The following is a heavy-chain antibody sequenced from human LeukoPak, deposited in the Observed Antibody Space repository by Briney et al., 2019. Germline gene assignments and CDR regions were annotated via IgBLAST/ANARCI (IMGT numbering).Heavy chain of an antibody. CDR2: IWYDGSNK. CDR1: GFTFSDYW. Sequence: PGGSLRLSCAASGFTFSDYWIHWVRQAPGKGLEWVALIWYDGSNKYYADSVKGRLTISRDNSKNTLYLQMNSLRAEDTAVYYCAREGPRGNSQFDYWGQGTLVTVSS. CDR3: AREGPRGNSQFDY. V-gene: IGHV3-33*08. D-gene: IGHD2/OR15-2a*01. J-gene: IGHJ4*02.